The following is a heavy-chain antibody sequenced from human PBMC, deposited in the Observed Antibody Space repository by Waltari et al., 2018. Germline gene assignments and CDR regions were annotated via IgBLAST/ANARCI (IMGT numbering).Heavy chain of an antibody. J-gene: IGHJ3*02. V-gene: IGHV3-21*01. CDR1: GFSFSSYR. CDR3: ARDGPPEWGTYHAFDI. Sequence: EVQLEESGGGLVKPGGSLRLSCVAPGFSFSSYRMTWVRQAPGKGLGWVSTIYSGSSPIHYPDSLKGRFTISRDDAKNSLYLEMNNLRVEDTAVYYCARDGPPEWGTYHAFDIWGQGTMVTVSS. CDR2: IYSGSSPI. D-gene: IGHD3-16*01.